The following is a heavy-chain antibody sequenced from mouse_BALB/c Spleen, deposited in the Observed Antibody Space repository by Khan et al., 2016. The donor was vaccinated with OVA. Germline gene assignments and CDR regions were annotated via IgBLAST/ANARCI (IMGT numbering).Heavy chain of an antibody. V-gene: IGHV3-2*02. D-gene: IGHD1-2*01. CDR1: GYSITSGYG. J-gene: IGHJ2*01. CDR2: ISYRGST. Sequence: EVQLQESGPGLVKPSKSLSLTCTVTGYSITSGYGWNWIRQFPGNKLEWMGSISYRGSTNYNPSLKSRISITRDTSKNQFFLQLNSVTTEDTATYYCARTARIKYWGQGTTLTVSS. CDR3: ARTARIKY.